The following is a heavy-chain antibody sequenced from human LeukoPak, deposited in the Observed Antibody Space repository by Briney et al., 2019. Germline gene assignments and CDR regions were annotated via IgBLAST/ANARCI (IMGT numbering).Heavy chain of an antibody. CDR3: AREARFALPVVGSGDY. V-gene: IGHV4-39*07. D-gene: IGHD6-19*01. CDR1: GGSISSSDYY. CDR2: MFYNGAT. Sequence: SETLSLTCSVSGGSISSSDYYWGWIRQPPGKGLEWIGTMFYNGATKSNPSLSSRVTMSIDTSKNQFSLKLRSVTTADTAVYYCAREARFALPVVGSGDYWGQGTLVTVSS. J-gene: IGHJ4*02.